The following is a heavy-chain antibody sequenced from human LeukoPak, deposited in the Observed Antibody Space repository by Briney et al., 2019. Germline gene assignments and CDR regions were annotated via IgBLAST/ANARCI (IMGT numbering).Heavy chain of an antibody. CDR2: IYNDGNT. CDR1: GFTVINNY. V-gene: IGHV3-53*01. J-gene: IGHJ5*02. CDR3: ARVNFGDFGSGSFYH. D-gene: IGHD3-10*01. Sequence: PGGSLSLSCAASGFTVINNYMNWVRQAPGKGLDWVSVIYNDGNTYYADSVRGRFTISTDFSKNSVYLQMNSLRAEDTAVYYCARVNFGDFGSGSFYHWGQGTLVTVSS.